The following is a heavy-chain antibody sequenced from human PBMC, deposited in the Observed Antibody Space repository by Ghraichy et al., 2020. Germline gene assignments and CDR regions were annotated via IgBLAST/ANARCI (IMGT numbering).Heavy chain of an antibody. V-gene: IGHV3-23*01. CDR1: GFTFSSYA. CDR2: ISGSGGST. CDR3: AKTGTVGYCSSTSCRDFDN. D-gene: IGHD2-2*01. Sequence: AGSLRLSCAASGFTFSSYAMSWVRRAPGRGLEWVSAISGSGGSTYYADSVKGRFTISRDNSKNTLYLQMNSLRAEDTAVYYCAKTGTVGYCSSTSCRDFDNWGQGTLVTVSS. J-gene: IGHJ4*02.